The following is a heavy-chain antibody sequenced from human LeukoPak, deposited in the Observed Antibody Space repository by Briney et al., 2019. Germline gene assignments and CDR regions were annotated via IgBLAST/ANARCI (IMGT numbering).Heavy chain of an antibody. CDR3: ARATPGYSSGWYEGPEAFDI. J-gene: IGHJ3*02. D-gene: IGHD6-19*01. Sequence: SETLSLTCTVSGYSISSGYYWGWIRQPPGKGLEWIGSIYHSGSTYYNPSLKSRVIISVDTSKNQFSLKLSSVTAADTAVYYCARATPGYSSGWYEGPEAFDIWGQGTMVTVSS. V-gene: IGHV4-38-2*02. CDR1: GYSISSGYY. CDR2: IYHSGST.